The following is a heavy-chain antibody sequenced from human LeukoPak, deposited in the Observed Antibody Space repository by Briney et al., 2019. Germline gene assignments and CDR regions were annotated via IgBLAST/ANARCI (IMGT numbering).Heavy chain of an antibody. D-gene: IGHD1-26*01. CDR3: ASGPWELDY. CDR2: MSVSGST. CDR1: GGSISRND. V-gene: IGHV4-59*08. Sequence: PSETLSLTCTVYGGSISRNDWGWIRQPPGKGLEWIGIMSVSGSTSYSPSLESRVTISLDTSKNQFSLKLNSVTAADTAVYYCASGPWELDYWGQGNLVTVSS. J-gene: IGHJ4*02.